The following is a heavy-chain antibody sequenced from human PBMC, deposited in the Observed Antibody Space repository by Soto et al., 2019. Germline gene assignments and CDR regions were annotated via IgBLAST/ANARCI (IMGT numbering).Heavy chain of an antibody. CDR3: ARAYDILTGSEYRPPYDY. Sequence: QVQLVESGGGVVQPGRSLRLSCAASGFTFSSYAMHWVRQAPGKGLEWVAVISYDGSNKYYADSVKGRFTISRDNSKNTLYLQMNSLGAEDTAVYYCARAYDILTGSEYRPPYDYWGQGTLVTVSS. CDR1: GFTFSSYA. D-gene: IGHD3-9*01. V-gene: IGHV3-30-3*01. CDR2: ISYDGSNK. J-gene: IGHJ4*02.